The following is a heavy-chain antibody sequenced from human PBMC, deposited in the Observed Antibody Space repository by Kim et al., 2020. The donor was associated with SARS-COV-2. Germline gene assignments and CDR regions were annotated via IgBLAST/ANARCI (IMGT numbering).Heavy chain of an antibody. CDR1: GGSISSGGYY. D-gene: IGHD3-16*02. CDR2: IYYSGST. V-gene: IGHV4-31*03. Sequence: SETLSLTCTVSGGSISSGGYYWSWIRQHPGKGLEWIGYIYYSGSTYYNPSLKSRVTISVDTSKNQFSLKLSSVTAADTAVYYCARAPRGGVITFGGVISGGFDYWGQGPLVTVSS. J-gene: IGHJ4*02. CDR3: ARAPRGGVITFGGVISGGFDY.